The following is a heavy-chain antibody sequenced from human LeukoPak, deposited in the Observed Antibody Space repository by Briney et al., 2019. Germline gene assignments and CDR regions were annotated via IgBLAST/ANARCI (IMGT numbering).Heavy chain of an antibody. Sequence: PGGSLRLSCAASGFTFSSYAMHWVRQAPGKGLEWVAVISYDGSNKYYADSVKGRFTISRDNSKNTLYLQMNSLRAEDTAVYYCARDVGYCSSTSCPHYYYYYMDVWGKGTTVTVSS. V-gene: IGHV3-30*01. J-gene: IGHJ6*03. CDR1: GFTFSSYA. D-gene: IGHD2-2*01. CDR3: ARDVGYCSSTSCPHYYYYYMDV. CDR2: ISYDGSNK.